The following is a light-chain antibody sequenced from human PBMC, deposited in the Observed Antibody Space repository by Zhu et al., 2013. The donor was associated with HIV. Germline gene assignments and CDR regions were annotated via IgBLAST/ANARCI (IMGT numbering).Light chain of an antibody. J-gene: IGKJ2*01. Sequence: IVLTQSPATLSLSPGERATLSCRASQSVNSYLAWYQQKPGQAPRLLIYGASSRATGVPDRFSGSGSRTDFTLTITRLEPEDFAVYYCQHYGRSSYTFGQGTKLEIK. V-gene: IGKV3-20*01. CDR2: GAS. CDR1: QSVNSY. CDR3: QHYGRSSYT.